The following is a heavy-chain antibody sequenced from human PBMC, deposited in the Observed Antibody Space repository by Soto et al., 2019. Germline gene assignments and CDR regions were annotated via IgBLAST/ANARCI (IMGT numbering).Heavy chain of an antibody. D-gene: IGHD2-21*01. Sequence: ASVKVSCKASGYTFTGYYVHWVREAPGQGLEWMGWINPETGGTSYAQKFQGRVALSRDTSINTAYLELSSLRFDDAAVYFCARERFQVISDGMDVWGQGTTVTVSS. CDR1: GYTFTGYY. J-gene: IGHJ6*02. V-gene: IGHV1-2*02. CDR2: INPETGGT. CDR3: ARERFQVISDGMDV.